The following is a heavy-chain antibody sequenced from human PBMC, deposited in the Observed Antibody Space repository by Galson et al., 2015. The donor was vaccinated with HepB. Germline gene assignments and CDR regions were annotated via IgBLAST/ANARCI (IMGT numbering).Heavy chain of an antibody. V-gene: IGHV3-64*01. CDR2: ISSSGGST. CDR1: GFTFSSNA. D-gene: IGHD4-23*01. Sequence: SLRLSCAASGFTFSSNAMHWVRQAPGKGLEYVSVISSSGGSTYYANSVKGRFTISRDNSKNTLYLQMGSLSADDKAVYYCARSSSVVTPLPDYWGQGTLVTVSS. J-gene: IGHJ4*02. CDR3: ARSSSVVTPLPDY.